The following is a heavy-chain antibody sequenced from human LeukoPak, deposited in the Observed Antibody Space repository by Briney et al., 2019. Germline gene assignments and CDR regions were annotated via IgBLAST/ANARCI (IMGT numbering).Heavy chain of an antibody. V-gene: IGHV1-18*01. Sequence: ASVTVSYKASGYTFTDYVIGWVRQAPGQGLEWMGWISGYNGNTNYAQNLQGRVTMTTDTSTSTAYMELRSLRSDDTAFYYCARGCSSTTCYLLDYWGQGTLVTVSS. CDR1: GYTFTDYV. D-gene: IGHD2-2*01. CDR2: ISGYNGNT. CDR3: ARGCSSTTCYLLDY. J-gene: IGHJ4*02.